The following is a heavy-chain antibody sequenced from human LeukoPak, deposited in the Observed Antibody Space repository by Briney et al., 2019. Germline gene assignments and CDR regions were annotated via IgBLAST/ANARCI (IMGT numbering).Heavy chain of an antibody. V-gene: IGHV3-13*01. CDR3: ARGGRGSSWFDN. D-gene: IGHD6-13*01. CDR1: GFTFKSYD. Sequence: PGGSLRLSCAASGFTFKSYDMHWVRHAAGEGLEWVSAIGTAGDTYYPGSVKGRFTISRENAKNSLYLQMNSLRAGDTAVYYCARGGRGSSWFDNRGQGTLVTVSS. CDR2: IGTAGDT. J-gene: IGHJ4*02.